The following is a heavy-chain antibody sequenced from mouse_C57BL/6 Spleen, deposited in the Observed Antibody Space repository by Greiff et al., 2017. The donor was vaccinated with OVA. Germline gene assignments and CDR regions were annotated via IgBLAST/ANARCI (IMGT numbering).Heavy chain of an antibody. CDR1: GFTFSDYY. V-gene: IGHV5-16*01. D-gene: IGHD2-4*01. CDR3: ARDGGYDYAFDV. J-gene: IGHJ1*03. CDR2: INYDGSST. Sequence: EVKVEESEGGLVQPGSSMKLSCTASGFTFSDYYMAWVRQVPEKGLEWVANINYDGSSTYYLDSLKSRFIISRDNAKNILYLQMSSLKSEDTATYYCARDGGYDYAFDVWGTGTTVTVSS.